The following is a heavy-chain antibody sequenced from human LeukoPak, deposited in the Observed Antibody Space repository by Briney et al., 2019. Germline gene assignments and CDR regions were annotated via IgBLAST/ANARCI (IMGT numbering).Heavy chain of an antibody. CDR1: GGSFSGYY. V-gene: IGHV4-34*01. Sequence: SETLSLTCAVYGGSFSGYYWSWIRQPPGKGLEWIGEINHSGSTNYNPSLKSRVTISVDRSKNQFSLKLSSVTAADTAVYYCARRNYYGSGSYYEGGYNWFDPWGQGTLVTVSS. J-gene: IGHJ5*02. CDR2: INHSGST. D-gene: IGHD3-10*01. CDR3: ARRNYYGSGSYYEGGYNWFDP.